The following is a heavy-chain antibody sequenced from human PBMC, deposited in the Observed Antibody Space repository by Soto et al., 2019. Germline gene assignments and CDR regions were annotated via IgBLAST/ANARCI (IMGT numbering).Heavy chain of an antibody. CDR2: ISYDGSNK. J-gene: IGHJ5*02. CDR1: GFTFSSYG. CDR3: AKDKRSGSYRAPFDP. V-gene: IGHV3-30*18. Sequence: PGGSLRLSCAASGFTFSSYGMHWVRQAPGKGLEWVAVISYDGSNKYYADSVKGRFTISRDNSKNTLYLQMNSPRAEDTAVYYCAKDKRSGSYRAPFDPWGQGTLVTVSS. D-gene: IGHD1-26*01.